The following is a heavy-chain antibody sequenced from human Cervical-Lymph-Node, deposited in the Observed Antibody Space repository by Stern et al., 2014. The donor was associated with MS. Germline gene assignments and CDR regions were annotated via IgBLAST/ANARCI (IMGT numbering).Heavy chain of an antibody. CDR1: GGTSNVYA. Sequence: QVQLVQSGAEVKKPGSSVKVSCQASGGTSNVYAINWLRQAPGQGLEWMGGIIPIFGTANYAQKFQGRVTITADESTRTSSMQLSSLRSNDTAVYYCARDGRHRDNYGLDVWGQGTTVIVSS. CDR3: ARDGRHRDNYGLDV. D-gene: IGHD2-15*01. V-gene: IGHV1-69*01. CDR2: IIPIFGTA. J-gene: IGHJ6*02.